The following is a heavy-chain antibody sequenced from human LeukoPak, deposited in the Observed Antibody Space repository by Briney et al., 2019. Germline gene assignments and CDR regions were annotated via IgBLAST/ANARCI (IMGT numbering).Heavy chain of an antibody. CDR3: ARAMIAGLGWFXP. V-gene: IGHV1-69*05. Sequence: SVKVSCKASGGTFSSYAISWVRQAPGQGLEWMGRIIPIFGTANYAQKFQGRVTITTDESTSTAYMELSSLRSEDTAVYYCARAMIAGLGWFXPWGQGTLVTVSS. J-gene: IGHJ5*02. CDR1: GGTFSSYA. CDR2: IIPIFGTA. D-gene: IGHD3-22*01.